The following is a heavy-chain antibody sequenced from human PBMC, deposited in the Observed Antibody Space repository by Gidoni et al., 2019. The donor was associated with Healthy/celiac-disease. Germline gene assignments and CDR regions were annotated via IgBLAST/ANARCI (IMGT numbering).Heavy chain of an antibody. J-gene: IGHJ6*02. V-gene: IGHV3-7*01. CDR2: IKQDGSEK. D-gene: IGHD3-3*01. CDR1: GFTFSSYW. CDR3: AREGFLEWLDYYYYYGMDV. Sequence: EVQLVASGGGLVQPGGSLRLSCAASGFTFSSYWMSWVRQAPGKGLEWVANIKQDGSEKYYVDSVKGRFTISRDNAKNSLYLQMNSLRAEDTAVYYCAREGFLEWLDYYYYYGMDVWGQGTTVTVSS.